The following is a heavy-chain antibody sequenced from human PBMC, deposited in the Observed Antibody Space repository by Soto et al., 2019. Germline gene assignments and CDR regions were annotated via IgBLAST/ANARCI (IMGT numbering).Heavy chain of an antibody. J-gene: IGHJ4*02. Sequence: PSETLSLTCTVSGGSISSYYWSWIRQPPGKGLEWIGYIYYSGSTNYNPSLKSRVTISVDTSKNQFSLKLSSVTAADTAVYYCARGARARVYDYWGQGTLVTVSS. CDR2: IYYSGST. CDR1: GGSISSYY. D-gene: IGHD6-6*01. V-gene: IGHV4-59*01. CDR3: ARGARARVYDY.